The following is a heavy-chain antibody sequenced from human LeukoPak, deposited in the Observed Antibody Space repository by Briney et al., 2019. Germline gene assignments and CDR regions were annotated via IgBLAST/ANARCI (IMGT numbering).Heavy chain of an antibody. J-gene: IGHJ4*02. D-gene: IGHD3-16*02. V-gene: IGHV3-7*01. CDR3: AKPLLGELSLLPY. CDR1: GFTFSDYW. Sequence: GGSLRLPCAVSGFTFSDYWMTWVRQAPGKGLQWVANIRQDGSEKYYVDSVKGRFTISRDNSKNTLYLQMNSLRAEDTAVYYCAKPLLGELSLLPYWGQGTLVTVSS. CDR2: IRQDGSEK.